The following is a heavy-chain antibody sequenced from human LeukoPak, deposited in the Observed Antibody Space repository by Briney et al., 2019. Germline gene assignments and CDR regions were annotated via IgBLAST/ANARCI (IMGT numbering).Heavy chain of an antibody. Sequence: ASVKVSCKASGYTFTSYGISWVRQAPGQGLEWMGWISAYNGNTNYAQKFQGRVTITADKSTSTAYMELSSLRSEDTAVYYCARDSGYGRDYFDYWGQGTLVTVSS. CDR1: GYTFTSYG. CDR2: ISAYNGNT. CDR3: ARDSGYGRDYFDY. D-gene: IGHD5-12*01. V-gene: IGHV1-18*01. J-gene: IGHJ4*02.